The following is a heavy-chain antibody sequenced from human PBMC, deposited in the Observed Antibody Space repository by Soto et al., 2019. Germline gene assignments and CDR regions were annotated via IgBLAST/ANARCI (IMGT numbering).Heavy chain of an antibody. CDR2: ISYDGNNK. J-gene: IGHJ6*02. CDR1: GFTFSTYA. Sequence: SGGSLRLSXAASGFTFSTYAMEWVRQAPGKGLDWVALISYDGNNKYYADSVRGRFTISRDNSKNTLYLQMNTLRPEDTALYFCARPVEPFYYYGMDVWGQGTTVTVSS. CDR3: ARPVEPFYYYGMDV. V-gene: IGHV3-30-3*01.